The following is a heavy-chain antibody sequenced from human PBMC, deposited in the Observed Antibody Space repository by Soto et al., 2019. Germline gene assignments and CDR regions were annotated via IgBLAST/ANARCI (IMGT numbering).Heavy chain of an antibody. J-gene: IGHJ6*02. CDR1: GGSISSSSYY. V-gene: IGHV4-39*01. CDR3: AGPTTVTTFPNNYYYGMDV. Sequence: SETLSLTCTVSGGSISSSSYYWGWIRQPPGKGLEWIGSIYYSGSTYYNPSLKSRVTISVDTSKNQFSLKLSSVTAADTAVYYCAGPTTVTTFPNNYYYGMDVWGQGTTVT. CDR2: IYYSGST. D-gene: IGHD4-17*01.